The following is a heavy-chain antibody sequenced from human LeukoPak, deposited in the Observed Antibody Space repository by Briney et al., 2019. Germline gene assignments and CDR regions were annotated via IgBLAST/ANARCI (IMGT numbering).Heavy chain of an antibody. CDR1: GFTFSSYS. CDR3: ASSYGDPGAFDI. Sequence: GGSLRLSCAASGFTFSSYSMNWVRQAPGKGLEYVSAISSNGGSTYYANSVKGRFTISRDNSKNTLYLQMGSLRAEDMAVYYCASSYGDPGAFDIWGQGTMVTVSS. D-gene: IGHD4-17*01. CDR2: ISSNGGST. J-gene: IGHJ3*02. V-gene: IGHV3-64*01.